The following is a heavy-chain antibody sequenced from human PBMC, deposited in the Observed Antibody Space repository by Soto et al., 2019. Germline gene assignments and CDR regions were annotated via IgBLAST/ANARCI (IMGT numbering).Heavy chain of an antibody. Sequence: SEILSLTCTVSGCSISSYYWSWIRQPPGKGLEWIGYIYYSGSTNYNPSLKSRVTISVDTSKNQFSLKLSSVTAADTAVYYCARGITYYDYIWGSYRYTDVYFDYWGQGTLVTVSS. CDR2: IYYSGST. V-gene: IGHV4-59*01. D-gene: IGHD3-16*02. CDR3: ARGITYYDYIWGSYRYTDVYFDY. J-gene: IGHJ4*02. CDR1: GCSISSYY.